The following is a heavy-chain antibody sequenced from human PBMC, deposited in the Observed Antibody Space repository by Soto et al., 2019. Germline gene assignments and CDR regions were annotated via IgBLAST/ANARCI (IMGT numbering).Heavy chain of an antibody. CDR2: IYSGGAT. D-gene: IGHD1-1*01. CDR1: GFTVSNNY. V-gene: IGHV3-66*01. CDR3: ARDGTYNWV. J-gene: IGHJ4*02. Sequence: EVQLVESGGGLVQPGGSLRLSCAASGFTVSNNYMRWVRQAPGKGLEWVSLIYSGGATYYADSVKGRFTISRDNSKNTLYLQMNSVRAEDTAVYYCARDGTYNWVGGQGILVTVSS.